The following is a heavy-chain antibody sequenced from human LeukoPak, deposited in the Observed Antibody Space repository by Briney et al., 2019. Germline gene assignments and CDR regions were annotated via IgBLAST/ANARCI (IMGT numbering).Heavy chain of an antibody. V-gene: IGHV1-69*04. Sequence: ASVKVSCKASGGTFSSYAISWVRQAPGQGLERMGRIIPILGIANYAQKFQGRVTITADKSTSTAYMELSSLRSEDTAVYYCARDTSGSPDYWGQGTLVTVSS. J-gene: IGHJ4*02. CDR1: GGTFSSYA. CDR2: IIPILGIA. CDR3: ARDTSGSPDY. D-gene: IGHD1-26*01.